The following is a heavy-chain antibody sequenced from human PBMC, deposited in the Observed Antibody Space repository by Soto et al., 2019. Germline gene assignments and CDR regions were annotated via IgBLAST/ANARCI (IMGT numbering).Heavy chain of an antibody. CDR1: GGSISSGGYY. D-gene: IGHD6-6*01. J-gene: IGHJ4*02. CDR2: IYYSGST. CDR3: ARASPGSSVPFDY. V-gene: IGHV4-31*03. Sequence: SETLSLTCTVSGGSISSGGYYWSWIRQHPGKGLEWIGYIYYSGSTYYNPSLKSRVTISVDTSKNQFSLKLSSVTAADTAVYYCARASPGSSVPFDYWGQGTLVTVSS.